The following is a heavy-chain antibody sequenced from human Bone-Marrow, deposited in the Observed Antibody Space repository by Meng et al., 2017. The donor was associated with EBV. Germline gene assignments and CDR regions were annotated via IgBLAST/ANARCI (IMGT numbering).Heavy chain of an antibody. CDR1: GYTFTSYD. Sequence: GPLVQAGAEVKEAGASVKVSCKASGYTFTSYDINWVRQATGQGLEWMGWMNPNSGNTGYAQKFQGRVTMTRNTSISTAYMELSSLRSEDTAVYYCARGRKRRYYYDSSGYYQFDYWGQGTLVTVSS. D-gene: IGHD3-22*01. CDR3: ARGRKRRYYYDSSGYYQFDY. J-gene: IGHJ4*02. CDR2: MNPNSGNT. V-gene: IGHV1-8*01.